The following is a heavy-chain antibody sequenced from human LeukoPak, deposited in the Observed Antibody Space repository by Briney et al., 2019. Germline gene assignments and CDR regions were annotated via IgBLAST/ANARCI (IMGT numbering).Heavy chain of an antibody. D-gene: IGHD4-23*01. CDR3: ARGTTVVTLYYYYMDV. J-gene: IGHJ6*03. CDR2: IDHSGST. V-gene: IGHV4-34*01. Sequence: SETLSLTCAVYGGSFSGYYWSWIRQPPGKGLEWIGEIDHSGSTNYNPSLKSRVTISVDTSKDQFSLKLSSVTAADTAVYYCARGTTVVTLYYYYMDVWGKGTTVTVSS. CDR1: GGSFSGYY.